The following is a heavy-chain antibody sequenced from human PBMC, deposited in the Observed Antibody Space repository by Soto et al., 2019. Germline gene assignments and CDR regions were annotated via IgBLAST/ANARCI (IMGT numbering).Heavy chain of an antibody. J-gene: IGHJ3*02. CDR1: GGSISSSHW. Sequence: SETLSLTCAVSGGSISSSHWWTWVRQPPGKGLDWIGEIFHSGSTNYNPSLRSRVTISLDKSRSHFSLTLRSVTAADTAVYYCARSPSSSWFGGGAFDIWRQGTMVTVSS. D-gene: IGHD6-13*01. CDR3: ARSPSSSWFGGGAFDI. CDR2: IFHSGST. V-gene: IGHV4-4*02.